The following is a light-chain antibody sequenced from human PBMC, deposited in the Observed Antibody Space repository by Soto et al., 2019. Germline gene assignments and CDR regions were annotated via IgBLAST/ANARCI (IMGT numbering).Light chain of an antibody. Sequence: AVVTQEPLLTVSPGGTVSLTCGSSTGAVTSGHHPHWFQQKPGQAPRTLIYDTSNKHSWTPARFSGSLLAGKAALTLSGAQPEDEADYFCLLSYSGARVFGGGTQLTVL. J-gene: IGLJ2*01. CDR1: TGAVTSGHH. V-gene: IGLV7-46*01. CDR3: LLSYSGARV. CDR2: DTS.